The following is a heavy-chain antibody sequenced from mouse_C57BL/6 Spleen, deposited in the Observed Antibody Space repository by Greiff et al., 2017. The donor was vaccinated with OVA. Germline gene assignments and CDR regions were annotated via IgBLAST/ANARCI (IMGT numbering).Heavy chain of an antibody. Sequence: QVQLKESGPELVKPGASVKISCKASGYSFTSYYIHWVKQRPGQGLEWIGWIYPGSGNTKYNEKFKGKATLTADTSSSTAYMQLSSLTSEDSAVYYCARGGYDYRFDYWGQGTTLTVSS. CDR3: ARGGYDYRFDY. V-gene: IGHV1-66*01. CDR2: IYPGSGNT. D-gene: IGHD2-4*01. J-gene: IGHJ2*01. CDR1: GYSFTSYY.